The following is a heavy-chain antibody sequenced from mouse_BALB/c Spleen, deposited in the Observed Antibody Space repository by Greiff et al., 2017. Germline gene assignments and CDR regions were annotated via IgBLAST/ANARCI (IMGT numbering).Heavy chain of an antibody. CDR2: ISYSGST. J-gene: IGHJ4*01. CDR1: GYSITSDYA. V-gene: IGHV3-2*02. Sequence: EVKLQESGPGLVKPSQSLSLTCTVTGYSITSDYAWNWIRQFPGNKLEWMGYISYSGSTSYNPSLKSRISITRDTSKNQFFLQLNSVTTEDTATYYCARQGYYYGSTLYAMDYWGQGTSVTVSS. D-gene: IGHD1-1*01. CDR3: ARQGYYYGSTLYAMDY.